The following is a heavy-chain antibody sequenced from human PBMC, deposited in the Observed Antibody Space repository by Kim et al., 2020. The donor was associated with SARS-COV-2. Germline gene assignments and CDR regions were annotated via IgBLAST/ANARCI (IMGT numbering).Heavy chain of an antibody. CDR3: ARAPGCSSISCYSYYYYYMDG. J-gene: IGHJ6*03. D-gene: IGHD2-2*01. CDR2: ISSSSGYI. CDR1: GFTFSSYS. Sequence: GGSLRLSCAASGFTFSSYSMNWVRQAPGKGLEWVSSISSSSGYIYYADSVKGRFTISRDNAKNSLYLQMNSLRAEDTAVYYCARAPGCSSISCYSYYYYYMDGWGKGTTVTVSS. V-gene: IGHV3-21*01.